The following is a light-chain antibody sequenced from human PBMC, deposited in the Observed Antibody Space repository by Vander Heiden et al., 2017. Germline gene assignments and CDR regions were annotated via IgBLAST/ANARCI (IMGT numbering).Light chain of an antibody. CDR2: AAS. V-gene: IGKV1-39*01. CDR3: QQSYSNLWT. Sequence: DIQMTQSPSSLSASVGDRVTITCRASQSISSYLNWYQQKPGKAPKLLIYAASSLQSGDPSRFSGSGSGTDFTLTIISLQPEDFATYYCQQSYSNLWTFGQGTRLEIK. J-gene: IGKJ1*01. CDR1: QSISSY.